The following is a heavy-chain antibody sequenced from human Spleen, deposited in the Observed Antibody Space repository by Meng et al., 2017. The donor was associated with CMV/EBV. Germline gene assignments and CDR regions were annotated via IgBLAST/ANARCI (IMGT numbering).Heavy chain of an antibody. V-gene: IGHV3-21*01. Sequence: ASGCTFSTDSMNWVRQAPGKGLEWVSSISSNSRHIYYADSVKGRFTVTRDNAKNSLYLQMNSLRAEDTAVYYCARDFQGRDYQPFAYWGQGTLVTVSS. CDR3: ARDFQGRDYQPFAY. CDR1: GCTFSTDS. CDR2: ISSNSRHI. J-gene: IGHJ4*02. D-gene: IGHD2-2*01.